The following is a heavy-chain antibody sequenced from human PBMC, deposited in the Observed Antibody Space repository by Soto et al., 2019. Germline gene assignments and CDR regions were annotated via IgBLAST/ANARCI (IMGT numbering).Heavy chain of an antibody. CDR2: ISYDGSNK. CDR3: AKDRSSGYLPPNYSYGMDV. V-gene: IGHV3-30*18. CDR1: GFTLRSYG. D-gene: IGHD3-22*01. J-gene: IGHJ6*02. Sequence: GGSLRLSCAASGFTLRSYGMHWVRQAPGKGLEWVAFISYDGSNKYYADSVKGRFTISRDNSKNTLYLQMNSLRAEDTAVYYCAKDRSSGYLPPNYSYGMDVWGQGTTVTVSS.